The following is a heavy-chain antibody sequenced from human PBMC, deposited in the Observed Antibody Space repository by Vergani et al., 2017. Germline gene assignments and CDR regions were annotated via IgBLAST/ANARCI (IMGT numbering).Heavy chain of an antibody. V-gene: IGHV4-34*01. Sequence: QVQLQQWGGGLLKPSETLSLTCVVNGGSFTSYHWTWIRQSPGEVLEWVGDIDHTGRPDYNPSLKSRLTMSVDKSRNQFSLTLNSVPATDTAIYFCARVNTETNGHLYYYYYMDVWGQGTAVTVS. D-gene: IGHD4-11*01. J-gene: IGHJ6*03. CDR1: GGSFTSYH. CDR3: ARVNTETNGHLYYYYYMDV. CDR2: IDHTGRP.